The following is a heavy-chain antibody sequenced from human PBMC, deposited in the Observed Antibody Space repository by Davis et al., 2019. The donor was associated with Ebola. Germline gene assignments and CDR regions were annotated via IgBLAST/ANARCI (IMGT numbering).Heavy chain of an antibody. Sequence: GSLRLSCTVSGGSISSYYWSWIRQPPGKGLEWIGEIYHSGSTNYNPSLKSRVTISVDKSKNQFSLKLSSVTAADTAVYYCARFGSGWNEGIDYWGQGTLVTVSS. CDR3: ARFGSGWNEGIDY. D-gene: IGHD6-19*01. V-gene: IGHV4-59*12. CDR2: IYHSGST. J-gene: IGHJ4*02. CDR1: GGSISSYY.